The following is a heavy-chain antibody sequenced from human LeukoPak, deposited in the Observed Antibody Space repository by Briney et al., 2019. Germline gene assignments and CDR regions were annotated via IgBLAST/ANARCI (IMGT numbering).Heavy chain of an antibody. J-gene: IGHJ4*02. V-gene: IGHV1-2*02. CDR3: ARVKNYYDSSGYLYYFDY. CDR2: INPNSGGT. D-gene: IGHD3-22*01. Sequence: GASVKVSCKASGYTFTGYYIHWVRQAPGQGLEWMGWINPNSGGTNYAQKFQGRVTMTRDTSISTAYMELNRLRSDDTAVYYCARVKNYYDSSGYLYYFDYWGQGTLVTVSS. CDR1: GYTFTGYY.